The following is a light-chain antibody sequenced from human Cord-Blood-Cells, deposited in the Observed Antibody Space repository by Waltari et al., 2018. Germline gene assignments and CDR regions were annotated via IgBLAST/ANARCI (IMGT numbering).Light chain of an antibody. V-gene: IGLV2-11*01. CDR1: SSDVGGYNY. Sequence: QSALTQPRSASGSPGPSVTTSCTGTSSDVGGYNYVSWYQQHPGKAPKLMIYDVSKRPSGVPDRFSGSKSGNTASLTISGLQAEDEADYYCCSYAGSYPYVFGTGTKVTVL. CDR2: DVS. CDR3: CSYAGSYPYV. J-gene: IGLJ1*01.